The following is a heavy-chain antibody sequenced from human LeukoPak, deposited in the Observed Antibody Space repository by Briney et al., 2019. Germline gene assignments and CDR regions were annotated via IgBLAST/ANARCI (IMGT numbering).Heavy chain of an antibody. CDR2: ISYDGSNK. CDR1: GFTFSSYA. Sequence: GGSLRLSCAASGFTFSSYAMHWVRQAPGKGLEWVAVISYDGSNKYYADSVKGRFTISRDNSKKTLYLQMNSLRAQDTAVYYCAKDGGSGWYYFDYWGQGTLVTVSS. V-gene: IGHV3-30*04. CDR3: AKDGGSGWYYFDY. D-gene: IGHD6-19*01. J-gene: IGHJ4*02.